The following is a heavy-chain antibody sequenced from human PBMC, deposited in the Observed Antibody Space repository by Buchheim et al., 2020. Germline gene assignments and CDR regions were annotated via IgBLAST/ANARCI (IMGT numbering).Heavy chain of an antibody. V-gene: IGHV3-66*01. CDR3: TREAPGTHYFDY. J-gene: IGHJ4*02. D-gene: IGHD1-26*01. CDR2: LYSEGTT. CDR1: GLPLSSNH. Sequence: EVRLVESGGALVQPGGSLRLSCAVSGLPLSSNHINWVRQAPGEGLEWVSVLYSEGTTYYGDSVQGRFTISRDMSKNIVYLQMSSLRVGDTAVYYCTREAPGTHYFDYWGQGTL.